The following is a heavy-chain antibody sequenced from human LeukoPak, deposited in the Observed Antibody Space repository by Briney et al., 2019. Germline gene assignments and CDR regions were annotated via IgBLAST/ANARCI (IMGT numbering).Heavy chain of an antibody. CDR3: ARDLVHDYRARYAFDI. Sequence: SKTLSLTCTVSGGSISSYYWSWIRQPPGKGLEWIGYIYYSGSTNYNPSLKSRVTISVDTSKNQFSLKLSSVTAADTAVYYCARDLVHDYRARYAFDIWGQGTMVTVSS. D-gene: IGHD4-11*01. J-gene: IGHJ3*02. CDR2: IYYSGST. V-gene: IGHV4-59*01. CDR1: GGSISSYY.